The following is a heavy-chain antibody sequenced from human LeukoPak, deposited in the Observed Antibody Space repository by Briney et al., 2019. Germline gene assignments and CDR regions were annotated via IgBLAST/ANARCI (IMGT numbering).Heavy chain of an antibody. CDR3: ARGGIAAAGSGYYYYYMDV. D-gene: IGHD6-13*01. Sequence: GGSLRLSCAASGFTVSSNYMSWVRQAPGKGLEWVSVIYSGGSTYYADSVKGRFTISRDNSKNTLYLQMNSLRAEDTAVYYCARGGIAAAGSGYYYYYMDVWGKGTTVTVSS. CDR1: GFTVSSNY. J-gene: IGHJ6*03. CDR2: IYSGGST. V-gene: IGHV3-53*01.